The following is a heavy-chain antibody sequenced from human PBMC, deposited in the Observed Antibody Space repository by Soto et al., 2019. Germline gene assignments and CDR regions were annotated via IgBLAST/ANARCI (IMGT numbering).Heavy chain of an antibody. V-gene: IGHV4-30-2*01. CDR2: IYHSGST. CDR1: GCSISNDGYS. J-gene: IGHJ5*02. Sequence: PSEPRFLTDAGSGCSISNDGYSWSWIRQPPGKGLEWIGYIYHSGSTYYNPSLKSRVTISVDRSKNQFSLKLSSVTAADTAVYXCPXXXRFRGLXXXXDPXGXGPLVTVSS. D-gene: IGHD3-10*01. CDR3: PXXXRFRGLXXXXDP.